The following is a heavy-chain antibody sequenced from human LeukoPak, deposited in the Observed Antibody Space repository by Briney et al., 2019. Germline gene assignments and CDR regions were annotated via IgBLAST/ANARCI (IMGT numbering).Heavy chain of an antibody. CDR3: ARSEVDIVVVPAAKTFDY. CDR1: GGSFSGYY. V-gene: IGHV4-34*01. J-gene: IGHJ4*02. CDR2: INHSGST. Sequence: SETLSLTCAVYGGSFSGYYRSWIRQPPGKGLEWIGEINHSGSTNYNPSLKSRVTISVDTSKNQFSLKLSSVTAADTAVYYCARSEVDIVVVPAAKTFDYWGQGTLVTVSS. D-gene: IGHD2-2*03.